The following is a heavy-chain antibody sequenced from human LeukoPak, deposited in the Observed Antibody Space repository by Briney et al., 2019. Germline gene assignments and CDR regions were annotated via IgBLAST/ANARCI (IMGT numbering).Heavy chain of an antibody. CDR1: GFTFSSYA. Sequence: GGSLRLSCAASGFTFSSYAMSWVRQTPGKGLECVAPISGSGGSTYYADSVRGRFTVSRDNSKNMLYLQMNSLRVEDTAVYYCAKSQPGSSWPSIDYWGQGTLVAVSS. D-gene: IGHD6-13*01. CDR2: ISGSGGST. CDR3: AKSQPGSSWPSIDY. J-gene: IGHJ4*02. V-gene: IGHV3-23*01.